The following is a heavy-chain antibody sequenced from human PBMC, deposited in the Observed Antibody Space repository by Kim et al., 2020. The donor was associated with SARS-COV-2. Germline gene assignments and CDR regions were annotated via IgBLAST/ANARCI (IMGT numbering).Heavy chain of an antibody. J-gene: IGHJ4*02. CDR3: ASGSDAYSFRRLDH. CDR1: GFTVTSNF. D-gene: IGHD4-4*01. CDR2: IYSGGST. Sequence: GGSLRLSCAASGFTVTSNFMSWVLQPPGKGLEWVSIIYSGGSTYYADSVRGRFTIPRDNSKNTLYLQMNSLRAEDTAVYYCASGSDAYSFRRLDHWGQGT. V-gene: IGHV3-53*01.